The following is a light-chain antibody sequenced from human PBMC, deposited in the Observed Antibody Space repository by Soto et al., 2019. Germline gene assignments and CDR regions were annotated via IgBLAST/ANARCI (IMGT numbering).Light chain of an antibody. V-gene: IGKV3-20*01. CDR2: DVS. Sequence: EIVLTQSPGTLSLSPGERATLSCRSSHSVSSNYLARYQQKPGQAPRLLIYDVSSRATGIPDRFSGSGSGTDFTLTISRLEPVDFAVYYCQHYGISPPFGQGTKVEIK. CDR3: QHYGISPP. J-gene: IGKJ1*01. CDR1: HSVSSNY.